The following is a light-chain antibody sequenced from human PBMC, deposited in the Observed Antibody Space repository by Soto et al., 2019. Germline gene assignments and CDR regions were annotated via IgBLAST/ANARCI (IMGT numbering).Light chain of an antibody. V-gene: IGKV3-15*01. CDR2: GAS. CDR1: QSVSSSY. CDR3: QPYNNWPLT. Sequence: EIVMTQSPATLSVSPGERATLSCRASQSVSSSYLAWYQQKPGQAPRLLIYGASTRATGVPARFSGSRSGPEFTLTINRLQSEDFAIYYCQPYNNWPLTFGGGTKVDIK. J-gene: IGKJ4*01.